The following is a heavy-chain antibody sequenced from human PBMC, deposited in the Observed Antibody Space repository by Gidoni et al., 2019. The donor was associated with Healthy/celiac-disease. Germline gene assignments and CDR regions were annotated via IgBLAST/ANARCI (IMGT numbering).Heavy chain of an antibody. CDR2: IRYDGSNK. Sequence: QVQLVESGGGVVQPGGSLRLSCAAAGFTFGSYGMHWVRQAPGKGLEWVAFIRYDGSNKYYADSVKGRFTISRDNSKNTLYLQMNSLRAEDTAVYYCAKGGYYGGNAFDYWGQGTLVTVSS. J-gene: IGHJ4*02. V-gene: IGHV3-30*02. CDR3: AKGGYYGGNAFDY. D-gene: IGHD4-17*01. CDR1: GFTFGSYG.